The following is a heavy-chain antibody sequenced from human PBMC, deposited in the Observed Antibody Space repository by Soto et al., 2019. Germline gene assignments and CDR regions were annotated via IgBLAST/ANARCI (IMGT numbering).Heavy chain of an antibody. J-gene: IGHJ4*02. CDR1: GASISSGGHC. CDR3: AREVDFAGSDY. CDR2: IYYNGNT. D-gene: IGHD3-9*01. Sequence: SETLSLTCTVSGASISSGGHCWSWIRQHPGKGLEWIGYIYYNGNTYYNPSLSGRVIIPMDTSKNHFSLKLSSVTVADTAVYYCAREVDFAGSDYWGQGTLVTVSS. V-gene: IGHV4-31*03.